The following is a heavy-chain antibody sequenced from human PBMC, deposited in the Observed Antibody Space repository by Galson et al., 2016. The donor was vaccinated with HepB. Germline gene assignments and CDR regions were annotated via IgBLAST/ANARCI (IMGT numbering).Heavy chain of an antibody. CDR2: IIPILNIV. D-gene: IGHD2-2*01. V-gene: IGHV1-69*02. J-gene: IGHJ6*03. Sequence: SVKVSCKASGGTFSSYTMNWVRQAPGQGLEWMGRIIPILNIVDYAQKLQGRVTITADKSTNTVYMELSSLKSEDTAVYYCARTIAVIPAAPHQSYPHYYLNVWGKGTTVTVSS. CDR1: GGTFSSYT. CDR3: ARTIAVIPAAPHQSYPHYYLNV.